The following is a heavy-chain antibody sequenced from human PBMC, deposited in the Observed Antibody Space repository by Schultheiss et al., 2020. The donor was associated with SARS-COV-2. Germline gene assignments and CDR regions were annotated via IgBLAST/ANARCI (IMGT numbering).Heavy chain of an antibody. V-gene: IGHV4-34*01. CDR2: INHSGST. CDR1: GGSFSVYY. Sequence: SQTLSLTCAVYGGSFSVYYWSWIRQPPGKGLEWIGEINHSGSTNYNPSLKSRVTISVDTSNNQFSLKLSSVTAADTAVYYCARVLRGSSCMDVWGQGTTVTVSS. D-gene: IGHD6-6*01. J-gene: IGHJ6*02. CDR3: ARVLRGSSCMDV.